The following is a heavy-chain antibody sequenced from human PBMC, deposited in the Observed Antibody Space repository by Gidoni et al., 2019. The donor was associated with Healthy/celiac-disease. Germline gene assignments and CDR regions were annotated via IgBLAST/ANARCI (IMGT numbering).Heavy chain of an antibody. CDR1: GGTFSSYA. CDR2: IIPIFGTA. D-gene: IGHD2-15*01. Sequence: QVQLVQSAAEVKKPGSSVKVSCKASGGTFSSYAISWVRQAPGQGLEWMGGIIPIFGTANDAQKFQGRVTITADESTSTAYMELSSLRSEDTAVYYCAREAYCSGGSCYPGDFDYWGQGTLVTVSS. CDR3: AREAYCSGGSCYPGDFDY. J-gene: IGHJ4*02. V-gene: IGHV1-69*01.